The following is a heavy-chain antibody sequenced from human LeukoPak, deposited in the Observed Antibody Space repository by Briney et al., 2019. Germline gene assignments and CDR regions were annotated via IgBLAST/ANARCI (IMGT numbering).Heavy chain of an antibody. CDR3: ARIWSGYSCNFYYYYYMDV. CDR1: GGSISSSNW. CDR2: IYHSGST. V-gene: IGHV4-4*02. D-gene: IGHD3-3*01. J-gene: IGHJ6*03. Sequence: SETLSLTCAVSGGSISSSNWWSWVRQPPGKGLEWIGEIYHSGSTNYNPSLKSRVTISVDTSKNQFSLKLSSVTAADTAVYYCARIWSGYSCNFYYYYYMDVWGKGTTVTVSS.